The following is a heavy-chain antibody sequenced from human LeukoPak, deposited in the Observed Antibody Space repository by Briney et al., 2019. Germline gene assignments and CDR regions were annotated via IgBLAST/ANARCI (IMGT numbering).Heavy chain of an antibody. CDR1: GGTFSSYA. CDR3: AREGGYCSGGSCFDAFDI. Sequence: SVKVSCKASGGTFSSYAISWVRQAPGQGLEWMGGIIPIFGTANYAQKFQGRVTITADESTSTAYMELSSLRSEDTAVYYCAREGGYCSGGSCFDAFDIWGQGTMVTVSS. V-gene: IGHV1-69*13. CDR2: IIPIFGTA. J-gene: IGHJ3*02. D-gene: IGHD2-15*01.